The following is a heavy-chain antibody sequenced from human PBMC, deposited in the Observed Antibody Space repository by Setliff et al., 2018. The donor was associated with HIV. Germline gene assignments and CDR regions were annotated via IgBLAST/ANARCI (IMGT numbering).Heavy chain of an antibody. CDR1: GGSIGSYC. J-gene: IGHJ4*02. CDR3: ARRSGAAVFYYFGY. D-gene: IGHD6-13*01. V-gene: IGHV4-59*01. CDR2: ICYSATT. Sequence: PSETLSLTCTVSGGSIGSYCWSWIRQPPGKGLEWIGTICYSATTNYNPSLKNRVAISVDTSKNQFSLKLTSVTPADTAVYYCARRSGAAVFYYFGYWGQGTLVTVSS.